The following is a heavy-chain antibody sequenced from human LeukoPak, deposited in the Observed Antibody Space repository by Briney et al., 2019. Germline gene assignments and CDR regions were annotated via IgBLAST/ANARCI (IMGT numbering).Heavy chain of an antibody. D-gene: IGHD6-13*01. CDR2: ISYDGSNK. J-gene: IGHJ6*02. Sequence: PGRSLRLSCAASGFTFSSYAMHWVRQAPGKGLEWVAVISYDGSNKYYADSVKGRFTIPRDNSKNTLYLQMNSLRAEDTAVYYCARDRYLYSSSWYWNYYYYGMDVWGQGTTVTVSS. CDR1: GFTFSSYA. V-gene: IGHV3-30*04. CDR3: ARDRYLYSSSWYWNYYYYGMDV.